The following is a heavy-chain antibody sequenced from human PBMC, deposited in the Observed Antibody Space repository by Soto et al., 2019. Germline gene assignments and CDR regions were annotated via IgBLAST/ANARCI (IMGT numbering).Heavy chain of an antibody. CDR1: GYTFTSYD. J-gene: IGHJ6*02. Sequence: QVQLVQSGAEVKKPGASVKVSCKASGYTFTSYDINWVRQATGQGLEWMGWMNPNSGNTGYAQKFQGRVTMTRNTSISTAYRELSSLRSEDTAVYYCARAGHGDYWDLNGMDVWGQGTTVTVSS. D-gene: IGHD4-17*01. CDR2: MNPNSGNT. V-gene: IGHV1-8*01. CDR3: ARAGHGDYWDLNGMDV.